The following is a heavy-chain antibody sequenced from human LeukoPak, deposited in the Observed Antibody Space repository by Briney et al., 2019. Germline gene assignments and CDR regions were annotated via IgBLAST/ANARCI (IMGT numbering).Heavy chain of an antibody. Sequence: GGSLRLSCAASGFTFSSYWMHWLRHAPGKGLVWVSRINSDGSSTSYADSVKGRFTISRDNAKNTLYLQMNSLRAEDTAVYYCARAEEGQTFDYWGQGTLVTVSS. V-gene: IGHV3-74*01. CDR1: GFTFSSYW. J-gene: IGHJ4*02. CDR2: INSDGSST. CDR3: ARAEEGQTFDY.